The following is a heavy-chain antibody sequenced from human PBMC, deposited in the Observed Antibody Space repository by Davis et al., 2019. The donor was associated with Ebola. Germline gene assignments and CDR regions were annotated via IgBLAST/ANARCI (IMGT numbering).Heavy chain of an antibody. D-gene: IGHD2-2*01. CDR2: ISYDGSNK. J-gene: IGHJ4*02. Sequence: GESLKISCAASGFTFSSYAMHWVRQAPGKGLEWVAVISYDGSNKYYADSVKGRFTISRDNSKNTLYLQMNSLRAEDTAVYYCAKAALSHGGTFDYWGQGTLVTVSS. CDR3: AKAALSHGGTFDY. CDR1: GFTFSSYA. V-gene: IGHV3-30-3*01.